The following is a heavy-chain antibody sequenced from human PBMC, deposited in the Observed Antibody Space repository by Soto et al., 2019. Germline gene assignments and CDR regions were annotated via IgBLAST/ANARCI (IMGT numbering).Heavy chain of an antibody. D-gene: IGHD2-2*01. J-gene: IGHJ6*03. Sequence: SGPTLVNPTQTLTLTCTFSGFSLSTNGMCVSWIRQPPGEALEWLARIDWEDDEYYSTSLKTRLTISKDTSKNQVVLTLTNMDPADTATYYCARMRGVVVPAAPNDPYYYYYYMDVWGKGTTVTVS. CDR2: IDWEDDE. V-gene: IGHV2-70*11. CDR1: GFSLSTNGMC. CDR3: ARMRGVVVPAAPNDPYYYYYYMDV.